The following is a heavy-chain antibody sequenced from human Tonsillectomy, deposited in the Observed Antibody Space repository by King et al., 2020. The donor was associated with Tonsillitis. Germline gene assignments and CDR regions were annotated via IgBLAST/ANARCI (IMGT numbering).Heavy chain of an antibody. CDR2: INHSGST. D-gene: IGHD1-26*01. V-gene: IGHV4-34*01. CDR1: GGSFSGYY. Sequence: VQLQQWGAGLLKPSETLSLTCAVYGGSFSGYYWSWIRQPPGKGLEWIGDINHSGSTNYNPSLKSRVTISVDTSKNQFSLKLSSVTAADTAVYYCARRTVGATTRSFDYWGQGTLVTVSS. J-gene: IGHJ4*02. CDR3: ARRTVGATTRSFDY.